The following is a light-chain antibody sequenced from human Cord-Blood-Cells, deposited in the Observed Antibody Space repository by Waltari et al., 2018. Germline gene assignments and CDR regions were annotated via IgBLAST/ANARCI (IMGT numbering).Light chain of an antibody. CDR2: EGG. J-gene: IGLJ1*01. V-gene: IGLV2-23*01. CDR1: SSDVGRYNL. Sequence: QSALTQPASVSGSPGQSITISCTGTSSDVGRYNLVFCYQQHTGIAPKSMIYEGGKRPSGVSNRFSGSKSANTASLTISGLQAEDEADYYCCSYAGSSTFVLGTGTKVTVL. CDR3: CSYAGSSTFV.